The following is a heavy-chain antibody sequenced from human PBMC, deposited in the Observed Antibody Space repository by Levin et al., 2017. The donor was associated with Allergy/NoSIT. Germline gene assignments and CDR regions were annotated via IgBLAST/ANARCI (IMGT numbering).Heavy chain of an antibody. Sequence: ASVKVSCKASGFTFTSSAVQWVRQARGQRLEWIGWIVVGSGNTNYAQKFQERVTITRDMSTSTAYMELSSLRSEDTAVYYCAALSVGVYYYYYMDVWGKGTTVTVSS. V-gene: IGHV1-58*01. CDR3: AALSVGVYYYYYMDV. J-gene: IGHJ6*03. CDR1: GFTFTSSA. CDR2: IVVGSGNT. D-gene: IGHD2-8*01.